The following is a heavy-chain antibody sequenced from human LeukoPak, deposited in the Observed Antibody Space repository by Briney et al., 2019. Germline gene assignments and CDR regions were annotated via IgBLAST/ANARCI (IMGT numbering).Heavy chain of an antibody. V-gene: IGHV3-48*01. CDR2: ISSSSRSI. J-gene: IGHJ4*02. D-gene: IGHD3-3*01. CDR1: GFTFSNYS. Sequence: GSLRLSCAASGFTFSNYSLNWVRQAPGKGLEWVSYISSSSRSIYYADSVKGRFTISRDNAKNSLYLQMNSLRAEDTAVYYCARDFDYDFWSGYSVTPSMGYFDYWGQGTLVTVSS. CDR3: ARDFDYDFWSGYSVTPSMGYFDY.